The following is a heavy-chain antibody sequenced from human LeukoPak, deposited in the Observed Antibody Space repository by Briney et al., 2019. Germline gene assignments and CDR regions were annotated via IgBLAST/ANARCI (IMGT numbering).Heavy chain of an antibody. J-gene: IGHJ4*02. D-gene: IGHD6-19*01. Sequence: PGGSLRLSCAASGFTFSSYSMNWVRQAPGKGLEWVSYISSSSGTIYYADSVKGRFTISRDNAKNSLYLQMNSLRAEDTAVYYCARVRYSSGWYDYWGQGTLVTVSS. CDR2: ISSSSGTI. V-gene: IGHV3-48*01. CDR1: GFTFSSYS. CDR3: ARVRYSSGWYDY.